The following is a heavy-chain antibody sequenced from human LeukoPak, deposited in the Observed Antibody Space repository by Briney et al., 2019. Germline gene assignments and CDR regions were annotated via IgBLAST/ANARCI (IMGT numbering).Heavy chain of an antibody. D-gene: IGHD1-26*01. Sequence: GGSLRLSCAASGFIFSHYAKSWVPQAPGEGLEWVANIKKHGSEKFYMDSVKGRFTISREKAKNSLYLQMNSLRAEDPAGYYCARVYTAGAWRDYFDYWGQGALVTVSS. J-gene: IGHJ4*02. CDR2: IKKHGSEK. CDR3: ARVYTAGAWRDYFDY. V-gene: IGHV3-7*01. CDR1: GFIFSHYA.